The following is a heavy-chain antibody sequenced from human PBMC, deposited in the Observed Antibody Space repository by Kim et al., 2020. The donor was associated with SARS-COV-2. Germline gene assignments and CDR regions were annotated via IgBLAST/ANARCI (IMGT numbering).Heavy chain of an antibody. CDR3: ARCSVFDPQLCFDS. CDR1: GFAFNTYA. Sequence: GGSLRLSCAASGFAFNTYAIHWVRQAPGRGLEWVAVMSYDGIYQYYADSAKGRFTISRDNSKNNLQMNSLRAEDTAVYYCARCSVFDPQLCFDSWGRGTL. J-gene: IGHJ4*02. D-gene: IGHD1-1*01. V-gene: IGHV3-30-3*01. CDR2: MSYDGIYQ.